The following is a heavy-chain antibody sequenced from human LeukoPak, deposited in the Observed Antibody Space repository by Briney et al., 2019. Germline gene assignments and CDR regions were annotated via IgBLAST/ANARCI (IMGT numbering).Heavy chain of an antibody. CDR3: AREWEDGVVPAAIIGY. D-gene: IGHD2-2*01. V-gene: IGHV1-2*02. CDR2: INPNSGGT. Sequence: ASVKASCKASGYTFTGYYMHWVRQAPGQGLEWMGWINPNSGGTNYAQKFQGRVTMTRDTSISTAYMELSRLRSDDTAVYYCAREWEDGVVPAAIIGYWGQGTLVTVSS. CDR1: GYTFTGYY. J-gene: IGHJ4*02.